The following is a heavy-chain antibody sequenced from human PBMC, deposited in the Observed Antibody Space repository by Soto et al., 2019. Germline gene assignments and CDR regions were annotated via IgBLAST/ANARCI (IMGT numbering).Heavy chain of an antibody. CDR1: GYSFTSYW. J-gene: IGHJ5*02. D-gene: IGHD3-22*01. CDR3: ARRNGSSGYYDWFDP. V-gene: IGHV5-51*01. CDR2: IYPGDSDT. Sequence: PGESLKISCKGSGYSFTSYWIGWVRQMPGKGLEWMGIIYPGDSDTRYSPSFQGQVTISADKSISTAYLQWSSLKASDTAMYYCARRNGSSGYYDWFDPWGQGTLVTVSS.